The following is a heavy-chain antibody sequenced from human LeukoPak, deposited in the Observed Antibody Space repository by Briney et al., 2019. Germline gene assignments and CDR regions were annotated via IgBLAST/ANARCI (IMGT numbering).Heavy chain of an antibody. CDR1: GGTFSSYA. J-gene: IGHJ6*03. D-gene: IGHD2-2*03. CDR3: ASGYCSSTSCYFHYYYYMDV. V-gene: IGHV1-69*01. Sequence: SVKVSCKASGGTFSSYAISWVRQAPGQGLEWMGGIIPIFGTANYAQKFRGRVTITADDSTSTAYMELSSLRSEDTAVYYCASGYCSSTSCYFHYYYYMDVWGKGTTVTVSS. CDR2: IIPIFGTA.